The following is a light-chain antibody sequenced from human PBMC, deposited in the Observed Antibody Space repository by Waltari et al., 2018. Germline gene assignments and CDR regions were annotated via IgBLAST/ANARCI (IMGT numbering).Light chain of an antibody. V-gene: IGLV2-23*01. Sequence: QSALTPPASVSGSPGQPITIPCSGTNSDVGSYHLVSWYQHPPATAPKLTISEGTTRPSRVSNRFSGSKSGNTASLTISGLQAEDEADYYCCSYAGQDNPYVFGTGTKVTVL. CDR3: CSYAGQDNPYV. CDR2: EGT. J-gene: IGLJ1*01. CDR1: NSDVGSYHL.